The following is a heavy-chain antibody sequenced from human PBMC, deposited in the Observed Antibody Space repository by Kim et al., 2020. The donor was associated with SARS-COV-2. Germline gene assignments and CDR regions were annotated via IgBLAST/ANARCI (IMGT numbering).Heavy chain of an antibody. Sequence: SETLSLTCTVSGGSISSGGYYWSWIRQHPGKGLEWIGYIYYSGSTYYNPSLKSRVTISVDTSKNQFSLKLSSVTAADTAVYYCARVGYNPRYSSLGKHFDYWGQGTLVTVSS. CDR1: GGSISSGGYY. CDR2: IYYSGST. J-gene: IGHJ4*02. D-gene: IGHD6-19*01. CDR3: ARVGYNPRYSSLGKHFDY. V-gene: IGHV4-31*03.